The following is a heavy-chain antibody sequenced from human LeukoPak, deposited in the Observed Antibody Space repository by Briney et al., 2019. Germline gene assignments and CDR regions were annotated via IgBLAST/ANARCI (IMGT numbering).Heavy chain of an antibody. V-gene: IGHV1-46*01. CDR2: INPSGGST. D-gene: IGHD3-3*01. Sequence: ASVKVSCKASGYTFTSYYMHWVRQAPGQGLEWMGIINPSGGSTSYAQKFQGRVTMTRDTSTSTVYMELSSLRSEDTAVYYCAREANIRFLEWRWEPFDSWGQGTLVTVSS. J-gene: IGHJ4*02. CDR3: AREANIRFLEWRWEPFDS. CDR1: GYTFTSYY.